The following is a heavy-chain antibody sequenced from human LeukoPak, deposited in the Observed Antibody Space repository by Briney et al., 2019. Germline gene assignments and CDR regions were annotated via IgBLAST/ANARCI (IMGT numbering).Heavy chain of an antibody. D-gene: IGHD1-7*01. Sequence: SETLSLTCSVSGASISSYYWSWIRQPPGKGLEWIGYIYSSGSTKYNPSLKSRVTISVDTSKNQFSLKLSSVTAADTAVYYCARHGPGITGTTNYYYYGMDVWGQGTTVTVSS. CDR3: ARHGPGITGTTNYYYYGMDV. CDR1: GASISSYY. J-gene: IGHJ6*02. CDR2: IYSSGST. V-gene: IGHV4-59*08.